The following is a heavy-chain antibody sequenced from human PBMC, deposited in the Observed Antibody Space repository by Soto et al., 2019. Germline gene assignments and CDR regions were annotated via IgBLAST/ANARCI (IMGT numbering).Heavy chain of an antibody. CDR3: AREGDMKFHSDSSDEPGY. CDR2: IIPSIGII. D-gene: IGHD3-22*01. Sequence: QVQLVQSGAEVKKPGSSVKVSCKASGGTFSSFVISWVRQAPGQGLEWMGRIIPSIGIINYAQKFQGRVTITEDTSTSTADMELSSLRSDDTAVYYCAREGDMKFHSDSSDEPGYWSQGTLVTVSS. J-gene: IGHJ4*02. CDR1: GGTFSSFV. V-gene: IGHV1-69*04.